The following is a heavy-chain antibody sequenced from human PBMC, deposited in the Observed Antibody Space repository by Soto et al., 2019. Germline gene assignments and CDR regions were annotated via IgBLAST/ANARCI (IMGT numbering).Heavy chain of an antibody. Sequence: SETLPLTCTVSGGSISSYYWSWIRQPPGKGLEWIGYIYYSGSTNYNPSLKSRVTISVDTSKNQFSLKLSSVTAADTAVYYCARLGVTGYKFAFDIWGQGTMVTVSS. CDR3: ARLGVTGYKFAFDI. CDR2: IYYSGST. D-gene: IGHD3-9*01. J-gene: IGHJ3*02. CDR1: GGSISSYY. V-gene: IGHV4-59*08.